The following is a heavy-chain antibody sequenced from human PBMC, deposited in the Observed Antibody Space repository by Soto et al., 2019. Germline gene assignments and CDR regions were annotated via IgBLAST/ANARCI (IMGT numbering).Heavy chain of an antibody. Sequence: GGSLRLSCAASGLTFSDYYMSWIRQAPGKGLEWVSYISSSGSTIYYADSVKGRFTISRDNAKNSLYLQMNSLRAEDTAVYYSARDRQRYSNSPRSVGFDPWGQGTLVTVSS. CDR3: ARDRQRYSNSPRSVGFDP. V-gene: IGHV3-11*01. CDR2: ISSSGSTI. CDR1: GLTFSDYY. D-gene: IGHD6-6*01. J-gene: IGHJ5*02.